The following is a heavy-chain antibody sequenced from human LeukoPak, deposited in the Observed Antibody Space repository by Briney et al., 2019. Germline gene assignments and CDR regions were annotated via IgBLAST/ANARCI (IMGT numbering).Heavy chain of an antibody. CDR1: GGSFTSYY. CDR3: ARGPVRDEDGLTGNSYYSALDA. Sequence: SETLSLTCAVYGGSFTSYYWSWIRQVPGKGLEWIGEIHHRAGINYNLSLKTRVTISADTSKNQFSLTLSSVTAADSAVFYCARGPVRDEDGLTGNSYYSALDAWGQGTTVTVSS. CDR2: IHHRAGI. V-gene: IGHV4-34*01. J-gene: IGHJ6*02. D-gene: IGHD3-9*01.